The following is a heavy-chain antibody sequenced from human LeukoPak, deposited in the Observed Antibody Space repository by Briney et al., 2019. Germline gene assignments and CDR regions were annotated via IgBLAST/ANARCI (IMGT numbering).Heavy chain of an antibody. CDR2: ISASGGST. Sequence: ASVKVSCKASGYTLTSYYIHWVRQAPGQGLEWMGIISASGGSTSYAPKFQGRVTMTRDTSTSTVYMELSSLRSEDTAVYYCALTTVNWFDPWGQGTLVTVSS. V-gene: IGHV1-46*01. CDR1: GYTLTSYY. D-gene: IGHD4-17*01. CDR3: ALTTVNWFDP. J-gene: IGHJ5*02.